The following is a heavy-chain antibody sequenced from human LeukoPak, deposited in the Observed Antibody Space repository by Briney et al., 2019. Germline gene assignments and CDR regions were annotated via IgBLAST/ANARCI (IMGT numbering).Heavy chain of an antibody. D-gene: IGHD3-22*01. V-gene: IGHV1-2*02. J-gene: IGHJ3*02. CDR3: ARLYYYDSSGYYRGNAFDI. CDR2: INPNSGGT. Sequence: ASVKVSCKASGYTFTGYYMHWVRQAPGQGLERMGWINPNSGGTNYAQKFQGRVTMTRDTSISTAYMELSRLRSDDTAVYCCARLYYYDSSGYYRGNAFDIWGQGTMVTVSS. CDR1: GYTFTGYY.